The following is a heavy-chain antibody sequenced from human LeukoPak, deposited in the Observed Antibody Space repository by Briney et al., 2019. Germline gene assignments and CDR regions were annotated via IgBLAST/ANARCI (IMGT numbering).Heavy chain of an antibody. D-gene: IGHD3-10*01. CDR3: ARDSGTTGEVKFDP. CDR1: GGSFSGYY. CDR2: INHSGST. Sequence: SETLSLTCAVYGGSFSGYYWSWIRQPPGKGLEWIGEINHSGSTNYNPSLKSRVTMSIDTSKNQFSLKLSFVTAADTAVYYCARDSGTTGEVKFDPWGQGTLVTVSS. J-gene: IGHJ5*02. V-gene: IGHV4-34*01.